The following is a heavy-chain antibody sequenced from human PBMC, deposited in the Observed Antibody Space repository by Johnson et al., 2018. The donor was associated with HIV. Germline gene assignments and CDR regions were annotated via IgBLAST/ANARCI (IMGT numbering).Heavy chain of an antibody. J-gene: IGHJ3*02. CDR1: GFTFSSYG. D-gene: IGHD6-13*01. Sequence: QVQLVESGGGVVQPGGSLRLSCAASGFTFSSYGMHWVRQAPGKGLEWVAFIRYDGSNKYYADSVKGRFTISRDNSKNTLYLQMNSLRAEDTAVYYCAKDGDVYGYSSSNDIWGQGTMVTVSS. CDR3: AKDGDVYGYSSSNDI. V-gene: IGHV3-30*02. CDR2: IRYDGSNK.